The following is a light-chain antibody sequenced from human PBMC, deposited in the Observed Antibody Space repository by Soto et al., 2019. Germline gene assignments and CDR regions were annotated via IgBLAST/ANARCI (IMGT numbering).Light chain of an antibody. J-gene: IGKJ1*01. CDR2: CAS. Sequence: IVLTQSPCTLSLSPGERATLSCRAIQIISNNYLAWYQQTHGQDRRLLIYCASSRATGIPDRFSGSGSAKELTLTISRLEPEDFVVYYCKQYGRSQTLGQGTKVDIK. V-gene: IGKV3-20*01. CDR3: KQYGRSQT. CDR1: QIISNNY.